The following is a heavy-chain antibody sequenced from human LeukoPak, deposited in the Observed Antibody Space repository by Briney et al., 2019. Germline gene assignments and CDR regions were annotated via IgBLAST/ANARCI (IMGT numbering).Heavy chain of an antibody. CDR2: INPNSGGT. V-gene: IGHV1-2*04. J-gene: IGHJ4*02. D-gene: IGHD1-26*01. CDR1: GYTFTDYY. CDR3: ARDSGSYFGGNYFDY. Sequence: ASVKVSCKASGYTFTDYYMHWVRQAPGQGLEWMGWINPNSGGTNYAQKFQGWVTMTRDTSISTAYMELSRLRSDDTAVYYCARDSGSYFGGNYFDYWGQGTLVTVSS.